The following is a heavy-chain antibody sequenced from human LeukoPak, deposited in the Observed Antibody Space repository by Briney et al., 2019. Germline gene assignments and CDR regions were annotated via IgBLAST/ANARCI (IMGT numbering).Heavy chain of an antibody. J-gene: IGHJ5*02. CDR2: IIPIFGTA. V-gene: IGHV1-69*13. Sequence: SVKVSCKASGGTFSSYAISWVRQAPGQGLEWMGGIIPIFGTANYAQKFQGRVTITADESTGTAYMELSSLRSEDTAVYYCAGYCSSTSCYAGQVPARFDPWGQGTLVTVSS. CDR1: GGTFSSYA. CDR3: AGYCSSTSCYAGQVPARFDP. D-gene: IGHD2-2*01.